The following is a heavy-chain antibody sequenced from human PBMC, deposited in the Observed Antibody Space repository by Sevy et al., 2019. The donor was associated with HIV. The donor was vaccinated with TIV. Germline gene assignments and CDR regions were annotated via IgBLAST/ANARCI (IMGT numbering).Heavy chain of an antibody. D-gene: IGHD3-10*01. V-gene: IGHV3-7*01. CDR1: GFTFSSYW. J-gene: IGHJ5*02. CDR2: IKQDGSEK. CDR3: ARDRVTMVRGNWFDP. Sequence: GSLRLSCAASGFTFSSYWMSWVRQAPGKGLEWVANIKQDGSEKYYVDSVKGRFTISRDNAKNSLYLQMNSLRAEDTAVYYCARDRVTMVRGNWFDPWGQGTLVTVSS.